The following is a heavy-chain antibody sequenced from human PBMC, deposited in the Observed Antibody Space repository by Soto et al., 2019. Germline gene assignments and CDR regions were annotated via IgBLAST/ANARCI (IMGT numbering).Heavy chain of an antibody. V-gene: IGHV3-74*01. Sequence: GGSLRLSCAASGFNFSNHWMHWFRQRPGEGLVWVSRITSDGKSKAYAKSVKGRFAISRDNAKNTLYLQMNGLTAEDTAVYYCARESGDWPLNWFDPWGQGTLVTVSS. J-gene: IGHJ5*02. CDR1: GFNFSNHW. CDR3: ARESGDWPLNWFDP. D-gene: IGHD2-21*02. CDR2: ITSDGKSK.